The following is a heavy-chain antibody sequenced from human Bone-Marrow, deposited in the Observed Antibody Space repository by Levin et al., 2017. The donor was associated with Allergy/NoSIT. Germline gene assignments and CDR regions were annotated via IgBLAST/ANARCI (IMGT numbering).Heavy chain of an antibody. Sequence: GGSLRLSCAASGFTFSNAWMSWVRQAPGKGLEWVGRIKSKTDGGTTDYAAPVKGRFTISRDDSKNTLYLQMNSLKTEDTAVYYCTTDRSKGYDFWSGYYPFDYWGQETLVTVSS. CDR3: TTDRSKGYDFWSGYYPFDY. J-gene: IGHJ4*02. D-gene: IGHD3-3*01. V-gene: IGHV3-15*01. CDR1: GFTFSNAW. CDR2: IKSKTDGGTT.